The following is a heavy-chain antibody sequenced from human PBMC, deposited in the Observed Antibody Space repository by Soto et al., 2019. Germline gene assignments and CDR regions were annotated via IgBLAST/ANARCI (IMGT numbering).Heavy chain of an antibody. CDR1: GYTFTNND. Sequence: ASVKVSCKASGYTFTNNDVTWVRQATGQGLEWMGWMDPGSGDTGYAQKFQGRVTMTRNISIATAYMELSSLRSEDTAIYYCARMASFGSLNWFDPWGQGTLVTVSS. CDR2: MDPGSGDT. D-gene: IGHD5-18*01. V-gene: IGHV1-8*01. J-gene: IGHJ5*02. CDR3: ARMASFGSLNWFDP.